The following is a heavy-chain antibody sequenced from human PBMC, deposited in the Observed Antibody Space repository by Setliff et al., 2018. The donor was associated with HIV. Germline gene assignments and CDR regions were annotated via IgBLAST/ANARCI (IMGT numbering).Heavy chain of an antibody. J-gene: IGHJ6*02. CDR2: INVVNVNT. Sequence: ASVKVSCKTSGYSFTSYTMHWLRQAPGQRPEWVGWINVVNVNTKYSQKFQGRVTITRDTSASTAYMEVSSLRSEDTAVYYCARDFPSPDYSSSWAHLYYHYGMDVWGQGTTVTVSS. V-gene: IGHV1-3*01. CDR3: ARDFPSPDYSSSWAHLYYHYGMDV. CDR1: GYSFTSYT. D-gene: IGHD6-13*01.